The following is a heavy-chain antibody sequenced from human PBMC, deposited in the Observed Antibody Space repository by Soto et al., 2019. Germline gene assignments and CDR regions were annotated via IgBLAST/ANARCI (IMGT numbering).Heavy chain of an antibody. CDR1: GESFSSADYY. V-gene: IGHV4-30-4*01. J-gene: IGHJ4*02. CDR3: DRGPYSSSSVGSFDS. Sequence: PSETLSLTCTLSGESFSSADYYWSWIRQPPGKGLEWIGYIYYSGNTYYNPSLKSRVAISGDTSKNQFSPKLTSVTAAGTAVYYCDRGPYSSSSVGSFDSWGQGTPVTVSS. CDR2: IYYSGNT. D-gene: IGHD6-6*01.